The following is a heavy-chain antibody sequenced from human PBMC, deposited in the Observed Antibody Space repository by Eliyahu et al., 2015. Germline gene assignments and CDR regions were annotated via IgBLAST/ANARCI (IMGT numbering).Heavy chain of an antibody. D-gene: IGHD3-10*01. CDR3: ARLYYYGSGSYRSPYYYGMDV. CDR1: GFXFSSYW. J-gene: IGHJ6*02. Sequence: EVQLVESGGGLVQPGGSLRLSCAASGFXFSSYWXSWVRQAXGKGXEWVANIKQDGSEKYYVDSVKGRFTISRDNAKNSLYLQMNSLRAEDTAVYYCARLYYYGSGSYRSPYYYGMDVWGQGTTVTVSS. CDR2: IKQDGSEK. V-gene: IGHV3-7*05.